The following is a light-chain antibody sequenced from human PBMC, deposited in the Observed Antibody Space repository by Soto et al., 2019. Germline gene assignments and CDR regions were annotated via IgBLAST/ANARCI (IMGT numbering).Light chain of an antibody. CDR1: NSNIGAGYD. CDR2: YNN. V-gene: IGLV1-40*01. Sequence: QSVLTQPPSVSGAPGQRVTISCTGSNSNIGAGYDVHWYQQLPGTAPKLLIYYNNIRPSGVPDRFSGSRSGNTASLTISGLQAEDEADYYCCSYAGSQTWVFGGGTKVTVL. J-gene: IGLJ3*02. CDR3: CSYAGSQTWV.